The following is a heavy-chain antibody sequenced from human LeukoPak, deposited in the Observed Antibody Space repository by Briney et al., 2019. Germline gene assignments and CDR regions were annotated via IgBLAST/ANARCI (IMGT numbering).Heavy chain of an antibody. D-gene: IGHD6-19*01. V-gene: IGHV3-73*01. J-gene: IGHJ4*02. Sequence: GGSLRLSCAASGFTFSGSAMHWVRQASGKGLEWVGRIRSKANSYATAYAASVKGRFTISRDDSKNTAYLQMNSLKTEDTAVYYCTRQRQGSGIAVAGTIDYWGQGTLVTVSS. CDR1: GFTFSGSA. CDR3: TRQRQGSGIAVAGTIDY. CDR2: IRSKANSYAT.